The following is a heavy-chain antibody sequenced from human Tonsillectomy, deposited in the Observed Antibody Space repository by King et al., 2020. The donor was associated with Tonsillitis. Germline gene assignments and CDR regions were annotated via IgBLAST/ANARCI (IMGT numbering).Heavy chain of an antibody. V-gene: IGHV3-48*04. CDR3: SRDVCNSTRCYVNYYYGMGV. D-gene: IGHD2-2*01. Sequence: QLVQSGGGLVQPGGSLRLSCAASGFTFSSYSMNWVRQAPGKGLEWVSYISSSSSTIYYADSVKGRFTISRDNAKNSLYLQMNSLRAEDTAVDYCSRDVCNSTRCYVNYYYGMGVWGQGNTGTVSS. CDR1: GFTFSSYS. J-gene: IGHJ6*02. CDR2: ISSSSSTI.